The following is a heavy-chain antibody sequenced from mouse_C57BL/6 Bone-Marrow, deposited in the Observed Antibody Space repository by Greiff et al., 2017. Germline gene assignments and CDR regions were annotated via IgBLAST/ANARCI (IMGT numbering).Heavy chain of an antibody. CDR1: GYTFTSYW. Sequence: EVQLQQSGTVLARPGASVKMSCKTSGYTFTSYWMHWVKQRPGQGLEWIGALYPGNSDTSYNQKFKGKAKLTAVTSASTAYMELSSLTNEDSAVYYCTRSLGDYDGGFAYWGQGTLVTVSA. V-gene: IGHV1-5*01. D-gene: IGHD2-4*01. CDR2: LYPGNSDT. J-gene: IGHJ3*01. CDR3: TRSLGDYDGGFAY.